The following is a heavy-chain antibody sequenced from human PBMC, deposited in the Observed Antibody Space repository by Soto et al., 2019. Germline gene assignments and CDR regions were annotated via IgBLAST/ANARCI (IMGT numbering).Heavy chain of an antibody. J-gene: IGHJ4*02. Sequence: SETLSLTCPVSGCSISTYYWNWIRQPPGKGLEWIGYIYYGGSANYNPSLKSRVTISVDTSKKQFSLKLSSVTAADTAVYYCARGGHCTNGVCSALDYWGQGTLVTVSS. D-gene: IGHD2-8*01. CDR1: GCSISTYY. CDR2: IYYGGSA. CDR3: ARGGHCTNGVCSALDY. V-gene: IGHV4-59*08.